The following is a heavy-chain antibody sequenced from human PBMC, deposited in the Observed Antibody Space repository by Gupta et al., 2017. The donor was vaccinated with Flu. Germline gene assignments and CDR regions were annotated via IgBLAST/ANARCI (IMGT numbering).Heavy chain of an antibody. V-gene: IGHV4-39*01. J-gene: IGHJ5*02. Sequence: QPQLQESGPGLAKPSDTLSLPCTVFGASVTLRNYYWGWIRQPPGKGLEWIGTIYYSGTTFYNPSLKTRVTVSVDPSKNQFSLRLSSVTATDTAVYYCARFLGSDFWSGFSSNYFDPWGQGTLVTVSS. D-gene: IGHD3-3*01. CDR3: ARFLGSDFWSGFSSNYFDP. CDR1: GASVTLRNYY. CDR2: IYYSGTT.